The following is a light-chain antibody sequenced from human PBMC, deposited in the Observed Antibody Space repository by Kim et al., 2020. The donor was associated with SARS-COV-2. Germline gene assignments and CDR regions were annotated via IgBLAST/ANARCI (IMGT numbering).Light chain of an antibody. CDR1: QNVNSD. Sequence: EVVVTQSPATLSVSPGERVTLSCETSQNVNSDLAWHQQRPGQAPRLIIYRASTRATGIPARFSGSGSGTEFTLTISSLQSEDFAVYYCQQYNIWPPLTFGGGTKVDIK. J-gene: IGKJ4*01. CDR2: RAS. V-gene: IGKV3-15*01. CDR3: QQYNIWPPLT.